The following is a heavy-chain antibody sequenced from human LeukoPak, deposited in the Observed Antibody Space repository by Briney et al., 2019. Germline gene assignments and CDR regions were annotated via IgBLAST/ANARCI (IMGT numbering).Heavy chain of an antibody. D-gene: IGHD2-15*01. CDR3: AKRSSQSYSLDY. CDR1: GFTFNNYA. Sequence: PGGSLRLSCAASGFTFNNYAMSWVRQAPGKGLEWVSAISSGGGSTYYADSVKGRFTISRDNSKSTLFLQMNSLRAGDTAVYYCAKRSSQSYSLDYWGQGTLVTVSS. V-gene: IGHV3-23*01. CDR2: ISSGGGST. J-gene: IGHJ4*02.